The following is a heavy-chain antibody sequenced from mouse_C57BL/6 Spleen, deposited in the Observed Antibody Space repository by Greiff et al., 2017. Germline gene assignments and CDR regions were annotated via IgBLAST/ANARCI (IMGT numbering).Heavy chain of an antibody. D-gene: IGHD1-1*01. CDR1: GYTFTSYW. CDR3: ARGFITTVVATDYAMDY. CDR2: IYPGSGST. V-gene: IGHV1-55*01. Sequence: QVQLKQPGAELVKPGASVKMSCKASGYTFTSYWITWVKQRPGQGLEWIGDIYPGSGSTNYNEKFKSKATLTVDTSSSTAYMQLSSLTSEDSAVYYCARGFITTVVATDYAMDYWGQGTSVTVSS. J-gene: IGHJ4*01.